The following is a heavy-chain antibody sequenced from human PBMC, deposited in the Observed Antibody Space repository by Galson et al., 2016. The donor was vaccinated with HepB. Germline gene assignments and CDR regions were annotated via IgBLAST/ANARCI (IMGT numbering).Heavy chain of an antibody. CDR2: ISAYNGNT. V-gene: IGHV1-18*01. Sequence: SVKVSCKASGYTFTSYGISWVRQAPGQGLEWMGWISAYNGNTNYAQKLQGRVTMTTDTSTSTAYMELRSLRSDDTAVYYCATRRRCSGGSCYLHSYYYGMDVWGQGTTVTVSS. D-gene: IGHD2-15*01. CDR1: GYTFTSYG. CDR3: ATRRRCSGGSCYLHSYYYGMDV. J-gene: IGHJ6*02.